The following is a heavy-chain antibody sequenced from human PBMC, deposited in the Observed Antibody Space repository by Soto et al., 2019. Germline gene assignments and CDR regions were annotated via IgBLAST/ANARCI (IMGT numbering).Heavy chain of an antibody. J-gene: IGHJ1*01. CDR3: ARQVIAAAGTGYFQH. CDR2: IHYTGNT. CDR1: GGSISSISYY. D-gene: IGHD6-13*01. Sequence: SETLSLTCTVSGGSISSISYYWGWIRQPPGKGLEYIGNIHYTGNTFYNASLKSRVTISVDTSKNQVSLKLRSVTAADTAVYYCARQVIAAAGTGYFQHWGQGAPVTVS. V-gene: IGHV4-39*01.